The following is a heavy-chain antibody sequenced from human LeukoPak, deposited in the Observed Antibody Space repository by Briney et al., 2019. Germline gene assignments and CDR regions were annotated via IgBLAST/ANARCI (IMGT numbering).Heavy chain of an antibody. D-gene: IGHD6-6*01. CDR1: GGTFSSYA. J-gene: IGHJ4*02. CDR3: ARDKKAARLFDY. CDR2: ISAYNGNT. V-gene: IGHV1-18*01. Sequence: ASVKVSCKASGGTFSSYAISWVRQAPGRGLEWMGWISAYNGNTNYAQKLQGRVTMTTDTSTSTAYMELRSLRSDDTAVYYCARDKKAARLFDYWGQGTLVTVSS.